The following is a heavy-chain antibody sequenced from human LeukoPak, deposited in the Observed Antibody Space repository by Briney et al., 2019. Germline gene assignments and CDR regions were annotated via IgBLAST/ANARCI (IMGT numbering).Heavy chain of an antibody. D-gene: IGHD5-18*01. J-gene: IGHJ4*02. CDR3: ARDLGSYGRPSYFDY. CDR2: IGGDGIAF. CDR1: GFTFTDHP. V-gene: IGHV3-48*01. Sequence: GGSLRLSCVASGFTFTDHPMNWVRQAPGKELEWISYIGGDGIAFYADSVKGRFTISRDNSKNTLYLQMNSLRAEDTAVYYCARDLGSYGRPSYFDYWGQGTLVTVSS.